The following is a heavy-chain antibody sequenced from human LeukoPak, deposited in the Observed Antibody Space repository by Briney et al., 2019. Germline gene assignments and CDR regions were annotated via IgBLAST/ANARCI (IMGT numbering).Heavy chain of an antibody. Sequence: SETLSLTCSVSGDSVSRSDSYWDWIRQPPGKGLEGIGTIYYSGRTYYSPSLKSRVTMSLDPSNNQFSLNLRSVTAADTAVYYCARRRYYDGSGYLEWGQGTLLSVSS. CDR1: GDSVSRSDSY. CDR3: ARRRYYDGSGYLE. J-gene: IGHJ1*01. V-gene: IGHV4-39*01. CDR2: IYYSGRT. D-gene: IGHD3-22*01.